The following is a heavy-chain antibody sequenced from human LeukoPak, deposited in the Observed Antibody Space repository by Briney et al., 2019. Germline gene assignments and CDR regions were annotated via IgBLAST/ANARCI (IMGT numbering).Heavy chain of an antibody. CDR1: GGSISSSSYY. J-gene: IGHJ4*02. V-gene: IGHV4-39*07. CDR2: IYYSGST. Sequence: PSETLSLTCTVSGGSISSSSYYWGWIRQPPGKGLEWIGSIYYSGSTYYNPSLKSRVTISVDTSKNQFSLKLSSVTAADTAVYYCARDISMVRGIFDYWGQGTLVTVSS. CDR3: ARDISMVRGIFDY. D-gene: IGHD3-10*01.